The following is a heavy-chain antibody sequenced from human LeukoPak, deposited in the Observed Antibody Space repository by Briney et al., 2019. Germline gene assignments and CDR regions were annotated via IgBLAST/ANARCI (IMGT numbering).Heavy chain of an antibody. D-gene: IGHD2-15*01. J-gene: IGHJ6*03. CDR1: GGSISSGDYY. V-gene: IGHV4-30-4*08. CDR2: IYYSGST. CDR3: ARGHCSGGSCYLYYYYMDV. Sequence: SQTLSLTCTVSGGSISSGDYYWSWIRQPPGKGLEWIGYIYYSGSTYYNPSLKSRVTISVDTSKNQFPLKLSSVTAADTAVYYCARGHCSGGSCYLYYYYMDVWGKGTTVTVSS.